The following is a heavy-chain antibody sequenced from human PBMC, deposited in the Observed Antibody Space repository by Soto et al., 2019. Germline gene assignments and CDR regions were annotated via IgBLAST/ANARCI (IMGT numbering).Heavy chain of an antibody. D-gene: IGHD2-2*01. CDR3: ARTIVTAAKYNWCDP. CDR2: IYAGGRT. J-gene: IGHJ5*02. V-gene: IGHV3-53*01. Sequence: EVQLVESGGAFMQPGGSLRLSCVASGLTVSASYMTWVRQAPGKGLEWVAIIYAGGRTYYSDSVKGRFTISRDNSNNTLYLQMNTLRVDDTAMYYCARTIVTAAKYNWCDPWGQGTLVTVSS. CDR1: GLTVSASY.